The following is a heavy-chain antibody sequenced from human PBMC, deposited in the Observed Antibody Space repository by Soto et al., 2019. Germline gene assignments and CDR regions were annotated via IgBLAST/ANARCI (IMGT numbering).Heavy chain of an antibody. CDR2: TYYRSKWYN. CDR1: GDGVSSNSAA. CDR3: SRGFKTNFDY. V-gene: IGHV6-1*01. Sequence: SQTLSLTCAISGDGVSSNSAAWNWIRQSPSRGLEWLGRTYYRSKWYNDYAISVKSRMTINPDTSKNQFSLQLNSVTPDDTAVYYCSRGFKTNFDYWGQGTLVTVSS. J-gene: IGHJ4*02.